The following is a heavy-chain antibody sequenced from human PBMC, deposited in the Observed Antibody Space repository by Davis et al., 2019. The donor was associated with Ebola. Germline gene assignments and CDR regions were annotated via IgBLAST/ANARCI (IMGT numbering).Heavy chain of an antibody. Sequence: PGGSLRLSCAASGFTFRNYGMHWVRQAPGKGLEWVAVISSDGSNKFYVDTVKGRFTISRDNSKNTLYLQMNSLRAEDTAVYYCAKAGERYYYYYYYMDVWGKGTTVTVSS. J-gene: IGHJ6*03. D-gene: IGHD1-1*01. V-gene: IGHV3-30*18. CDR3: AKAGERYYYYYYYMDV. CDR1: GFTFRNYG. CDR2: ISSDGSNK.